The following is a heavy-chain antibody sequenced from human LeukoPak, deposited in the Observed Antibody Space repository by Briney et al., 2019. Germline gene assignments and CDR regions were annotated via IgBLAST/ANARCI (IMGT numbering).Heavy chain of an antibody. D-gene: IGHD4-11*01. CDR2: ISGRDYST. Sequence: PGGSRRLSCVASGLTFSSYAMSWVRQAPGRGLEWVSGISGRDYSTHYADSVKCRFTIYRDNSKHTLYLQVSSLRAEDTAGYYCAKDKQDYRVWWFDPWGQGTLVTVSS. J-gene: IGHJ5*02. CDR3: AKDKQDYRVWWFDP. CDR1: GLTFSSYA. V-gene: IGHV3-23*01.